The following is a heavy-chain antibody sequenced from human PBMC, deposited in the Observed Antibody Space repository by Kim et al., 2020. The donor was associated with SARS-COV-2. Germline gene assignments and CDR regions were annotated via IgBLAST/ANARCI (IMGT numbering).Heavy chain of an antibody. CDR1: GFTFSSYA. CDR3: ATSGVRGVPYYYYYGMDV. D-gene: IGHD3-10*01. Sequence: GGSLRLSCAASGFTFSSYAMSWVRQAPGKGLEWVSAISGSGGSTYYADSVKGRFTISRDNSKNTLYLQMNSLRAEDTAVYYCATSGVRGVPYYYYYGMDVWGQGTTVPVSS. CDR2: ISGSGGST. J-gene: IGHJ6*02. V-gene: IGHV3-23*01.